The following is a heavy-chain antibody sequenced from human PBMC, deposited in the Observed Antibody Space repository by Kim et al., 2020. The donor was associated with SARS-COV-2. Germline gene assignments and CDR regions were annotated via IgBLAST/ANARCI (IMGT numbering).Heavy chain of an antibody. CDR1: GFTFSSYA. CDR3: AKRYDSTIFGWYFDL. V-gene: IGHV3-23*01. D-gene: IGHD3-22*01. Sequence: GGSLRLSCAASGFTFSSYAMSWVRQAPGKGLEWVSAISGSGGSTYYADSVKGRFAISRDNSKNTLYLQMNSLRAEDTAVYYCAKRYDSTIFGWYFDLWGRGTLVTVSS. J-gene: IGHJ2*01. CDR2: ISGSGGST.